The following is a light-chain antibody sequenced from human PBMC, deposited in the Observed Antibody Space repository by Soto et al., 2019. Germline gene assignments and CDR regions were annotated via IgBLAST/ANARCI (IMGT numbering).Light chain of an antibody. CDR1: SSDVGGYEY. Sequence: QSALTQPASVSGSPGQSITISCTGTSSDVGGYEYVSWYQQQPDTAPQLIIYQVRKRPSGVSFRFSGSKSGNTASLTISGLQAEDEGDYYCSSYTTSSTLVFGGGTKHTVL. V-gene: IGLV2-14*01. J-gene: IGLJ2*01. CDR3: SSYTTSSTLV. CDR2: QVR.